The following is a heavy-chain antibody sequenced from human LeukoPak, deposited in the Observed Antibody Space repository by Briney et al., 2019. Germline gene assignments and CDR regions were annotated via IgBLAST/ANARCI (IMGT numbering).Heavy chain of an antibody. Sequence: GGSLRLSCTASGFTFGDYAMSWFRQAPGKGLEWVGFIRSKAYGGTTEYAASVKGRFTISRDDSKSIAYLQMNSLKTEDTAVYYCFGNRNDAFDIWGQGTMVTVSS. V-gene: IGHV3-49*03. CDR3: FGNRNDAFDI. CDR1: GFTFGDYA. D-gene: IGHD1-14*01. J-gene: IGHJ3*02. CDR2: IRSKAYGGTT.